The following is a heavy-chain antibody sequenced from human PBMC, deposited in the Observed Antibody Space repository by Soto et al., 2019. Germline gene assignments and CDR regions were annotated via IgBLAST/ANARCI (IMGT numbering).Heavy chain of an antibody. D-gene: IGHD1-1*01. CDR2: IYHSGST. CDR1: GGSISSGGYS. J-gene: IGHJ5*02. V-gene: IGHV4-30-2*01. Sequence: QLQLQESGSGLVRPSQTLSLTCAVSGGSISSGGYSWNWIRQPPGKGLEWIGYIYHSGSTLYNPSPKSRVTITVDKSKNKSSLKLSSVTAAATAVYYCARDQLEGNWFDPWGQGTLVTVSS. CDR3: ARDQLEGNWFDP.